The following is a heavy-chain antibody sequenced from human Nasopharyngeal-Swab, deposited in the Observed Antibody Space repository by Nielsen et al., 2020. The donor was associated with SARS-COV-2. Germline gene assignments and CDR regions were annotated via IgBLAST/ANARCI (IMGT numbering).Heavy chain of an antibody. V-gene: IGHV3-53*01. D-gene: IGHD3-22*01. J-gene: IGHJ4*02. Sequence: GRQAPGKGLEWGSGIYSGGSTYYADSVKGRFTISRDNSKNTLYLQMNSLRAEDTAVYYCAREGTTYYYDSSGYYSEYYFDYWGQGTLVTVSS. CDR3: AREGTTYYYDSSGYYSEYYFDY. CDR2: IYSGGST.